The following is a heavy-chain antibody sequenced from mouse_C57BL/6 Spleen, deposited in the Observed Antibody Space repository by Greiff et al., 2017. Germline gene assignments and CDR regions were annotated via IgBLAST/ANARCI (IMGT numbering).Heavy chain of an antibody. V-gene: IGHV1-54*01. CDR1: GYAFTNYL. CDR3: ARSGNSSGLAY. D-gene: IGHD3-2*02. J-gene: IGHJ3*01. CDR2: INPGSGGT. Sequence: VQVVESGAELVRPGTSVKVSCKASGYAFTNYLIEWVKQRPGQGLEWIGVINPGSGGTNYNEKFKGKATLTADKSSSTAYMQLSSLTSEDSAVYFCARSGNSSGLAYWGQGTLVTVSA.